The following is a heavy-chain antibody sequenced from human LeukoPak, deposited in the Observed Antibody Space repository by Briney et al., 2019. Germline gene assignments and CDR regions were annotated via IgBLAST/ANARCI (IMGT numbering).Heavy chain of an antibody. V-gene: IGHV4-61*02. D-gene: IGHD2-15*01. CDR3: ARFGCSGGSCYWWFDP. CDR2: IYTSGST. Sequence: SETLSLTCTVSGGSISSGSYYWSWIRQPAGKGLEWIGRIYTSGSTNYNPSLKSRVTISVDTSKNQFSLKLSSVTAADTAVYYCARFGCSGGSCYWWFDPWGQGTLVTVSS. CDR1: GGSISSGSYY. J-gene: IGHJ5*02.